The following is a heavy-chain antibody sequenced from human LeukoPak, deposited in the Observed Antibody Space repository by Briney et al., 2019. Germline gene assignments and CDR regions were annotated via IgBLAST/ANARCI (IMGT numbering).Heavy chain of an antibody. D-gene: IGHD5-18*01. V-gene: IGHV3-11*04. CDR2: ISSSSSTI. J-gene: IGHJ4*02. Sequence: GGSLRLSCAASGFTLSVYYMSWIRQAPGKGLEWVSYISSSSSTIYYADSVKGRFTISRDNAKNSLYLQMNSLRAEDTAVYYCARDRAAMGPTSFDYWGQGTLVTVSS. CDR1: GFTLSVYY. CDR3: ARDRAAMGPTSFDY.